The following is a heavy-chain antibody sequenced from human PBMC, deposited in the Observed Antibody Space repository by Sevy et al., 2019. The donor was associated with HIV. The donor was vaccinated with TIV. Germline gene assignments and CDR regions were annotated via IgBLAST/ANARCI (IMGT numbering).Heavy chain of an antibody. Sequence: GGSLRLSCAASGFTFSSYAMSWVRQAPGKGLEWVSAISGSGGSTYYADSVKGRFHITRDNSKNTLYVQMNSLRAEDTAVYYCAKVLGLLFLSSAFDIWGQGTTVTVSS. CDR3: AKVLGLLFLSSAFDI. CDR2: ISGSGGST. V-gene: IGHV3-23*01. CDR1: GFTFSSYA. D-gene: IGHD5-12*01. J-gene: IGHJ3*02.